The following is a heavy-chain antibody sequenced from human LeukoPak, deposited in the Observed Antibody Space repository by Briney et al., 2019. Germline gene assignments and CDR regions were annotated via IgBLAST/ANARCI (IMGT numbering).Heavy chain of an antibody. CDR2: ISGSSSTI. J-gene: IGHJ4*02. D-gene: IGHD3-22*01. CDR3: ARGSTYYDSSGQVPFDY. CDR1: GFTFSSYS. V-gene: IGHV3-48*01. Sequence: GGSLRLSCAASGFTFSSYSMNWVRQAPGKGLEWGSYISGSSSTIYYADSVKGRFTISRGNGKNTLYLQMNSLRAEDTAVYYCARGSTYYDSSGQVPFDYWGQGTLVTVSS.